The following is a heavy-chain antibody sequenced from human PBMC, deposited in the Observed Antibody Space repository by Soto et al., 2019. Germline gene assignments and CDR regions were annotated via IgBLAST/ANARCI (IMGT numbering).Heavy chain of an antibody. V-gene: IGHV4-39*01. J-gene: IGHJ4*02. CDR2: IYHTGTT. CDR1: GDSISSSTYY. Sequence: SETLSLTCTVSGDSISSSTYYWGWIRQPPGKGLEWIGCIYHTGTTYYNPSLKSRVTISVDTSKNQFSLKLSSVTAADTAVYYCARPYFSSSSMFDYWGQGTLVTVS. CDR3: ARPYFSSSSMFDY. D-gene: IGHD6-6*01.